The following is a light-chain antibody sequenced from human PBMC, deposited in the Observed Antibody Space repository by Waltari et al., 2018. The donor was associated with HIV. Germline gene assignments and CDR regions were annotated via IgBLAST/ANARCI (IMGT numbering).Light chain of an antibody. CDR3: SSYTRSSTHVV. V-gene: IGLV2-14*01. CDR2: GVS. J-gene: IGLJ2*01. Sequence: QSALTQPASVSGSPGQSITISCTGTSSDVGGYNYVSWYQQHPGTAPKLMIYGVSNRAAWVSNRFAGSKSGNSASLTISGLQAEDEADYYCSSYTRSSTHVVFGGGTKLTVL. CDR1: SSDVGGYNY.